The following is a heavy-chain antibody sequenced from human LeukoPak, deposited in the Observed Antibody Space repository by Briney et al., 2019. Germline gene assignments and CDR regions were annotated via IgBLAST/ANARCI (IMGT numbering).Heavy chain of an antibody. Sequence: ASVKVSCKASGGTFGNFAFSWVRQAPGQGLEWMGWISAYNGNTNYAQKLQGRVTMTTDTSTSTAYMELRSLRSDDTAVYYCAIVDTAMPLGIYWGQGTLVTVSS. CDR1: GGTFGNFA. J-gene: IGHJ4*02. CDR2: ISAYNGNT. CDR3: AIVDTAMPLGIY. D-gene: IGHD5-18*01. V-gene: IGHV1-18*01.